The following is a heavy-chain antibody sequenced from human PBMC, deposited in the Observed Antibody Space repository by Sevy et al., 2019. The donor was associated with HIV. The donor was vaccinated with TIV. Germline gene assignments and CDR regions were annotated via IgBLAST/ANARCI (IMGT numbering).Heavy chain of an antibody. J-gene: IGHJ5*02. CDR2: ISSSSSYI. Sequence: GGSLRLSCAASGFTFSIYSMNWVRQAPGKGLEWVSSISSSSSYIYYADSVKGRFTISRDNAKNSLYLQMNSLRAEDTAVYYCAGNRHSSSWYNWFDPWGQGTLVTVSS. D-gene: IGHD6-13*01. V-gene: IGHV3-21*01. CDR1: GFTFSIYS. CDR3: AGNRHSSSWYNWFDP.